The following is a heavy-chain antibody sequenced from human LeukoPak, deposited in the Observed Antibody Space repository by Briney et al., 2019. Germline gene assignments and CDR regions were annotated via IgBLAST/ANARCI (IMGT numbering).Heavy chain of an antibody. Sequence: SETLSLTCTASGGSISSYYLSWVRQPPGKGLDWVWYIYYSGSTNYNPSLKSRLIISVDMPENHISLKPTSVTAADTAVYYCARPSVSKRPFDFWGQGTMVTVSS. J-gene: IGHJ3*01. CDR2: IYYSGST. CDR3: ARPSVSKRPFDF. CDR1: GGSISSYY. D-gene: IGHD2/OR15-2a*01. V-gene: IGHV4-59*12.